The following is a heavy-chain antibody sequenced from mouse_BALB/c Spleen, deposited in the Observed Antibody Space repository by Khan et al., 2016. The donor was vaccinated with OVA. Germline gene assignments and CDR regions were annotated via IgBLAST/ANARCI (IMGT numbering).Heavy chain of an antibody. V-gene: IGHV3-1*02. D-gene: IGHD1-1*01. J-gene: IGHJ1*01. CDR3: ASSGTTVVAYWYFDV. CDR2: IHYSGST. Sequence: VQLKESGPDLVKPSQSLSLTCTVTGYSITSGYSWHWIRQFPGNKLEWMGYIHYSGSTNYNPSLKSRISITRDTSKNQFFLQLNSVTTEDTATYYCASSGTTVVAYWYFDVWGAGTTVTVSS. CDR1: GYSITSGYS.